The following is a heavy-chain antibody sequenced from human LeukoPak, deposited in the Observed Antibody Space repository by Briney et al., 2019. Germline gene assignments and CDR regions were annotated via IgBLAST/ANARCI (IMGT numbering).Heavy chain of an antibody. CDR2: IYYSGST. V-gene: IGHV4-39*07. CDR3: ARVRYYDSSGYYYFDY. CDR1: GGSLSSSSYY. J-gene: IGHJ4*02. Sequence: SETLSLTCTVSGGSLSSSSYYWGWIRQPLGKGLEWIGSIYYSGSTYYNPSLKSRVTISVDTSKNQFSLKLSSVTAADTAVYYCARVRYYDSSGYYYFDYWGQGTLVTVSS. D-gene: IGHD3-22*01.